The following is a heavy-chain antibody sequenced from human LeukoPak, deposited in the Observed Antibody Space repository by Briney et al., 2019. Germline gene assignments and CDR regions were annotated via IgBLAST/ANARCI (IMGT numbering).Heavy chain of an antibody. CDR1: GYSFSSFW. Sequence: GESLKISCKGFGYSFSSFWIAWVRQMPGKGLEWMGIIFPADSDSRYSPSFQGQVTMSADKSISTACLQWSSLRASDTAIYYCATLRSYSDAFDIWGQGTMVTVSS. CDR3: ATLRSYSDAFDI. J-gene: IGHJ3*02. V-gene: IGHV5-51*01. CDR2: IFPADSDS. D-gene: IGHD2-21*01.